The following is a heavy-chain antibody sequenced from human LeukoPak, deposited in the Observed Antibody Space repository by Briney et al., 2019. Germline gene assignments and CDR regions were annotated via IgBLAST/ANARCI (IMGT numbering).Heavy chain of an antibody. J-gene: IGHJ4*02. CDR1: GFTFSRYG. Sequence: GGSLRLSCAASGFTFSRYGMSWVRQSPGKGLEWVSVISGSGGATYFADYVQGRFTISRDNSKNTLHLQMNSLRAEDTAVYYCARDKGDYAMDYWGQGTLVTVSS. D-gene: IGHD4-17*01. CDR2: ISGSGGAT. CDR3: ARDKGDYAMDY. V-gene: IGHV3-23*01.